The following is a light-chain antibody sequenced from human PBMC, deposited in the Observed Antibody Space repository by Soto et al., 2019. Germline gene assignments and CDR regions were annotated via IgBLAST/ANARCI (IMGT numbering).Light chain of an antibody. J-gene: IGKJ2*01. V-gene: IGKV1-39*01. CDR1: QSITTH. CDR2: AAS. Sequence: DIQMTQSPSSLSASVGDRVTMTCRASQSITTHVNWYQQKPGKAPKLLIYAASILQSGVPSKYSCSGSGTHFTLTISSTQPEDFATDFCQQRYSTPTPPTFGQGTKVEIK. CDR3: QQRYSTPTPPT.